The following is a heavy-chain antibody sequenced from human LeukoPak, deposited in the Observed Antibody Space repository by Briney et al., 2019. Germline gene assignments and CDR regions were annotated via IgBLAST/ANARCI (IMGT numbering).Heavy chain of an antibody. V-gene: IGHV3-11*04. CDR3: ARDFEAAGFDY. CDR1: GFTFSDYY. J-gene: IGHJ4*02. D-gene: IGHD6-25*01. CDR2: ISSSGSTI. Sequence: GGSLRLSCAASGFTFSDYYMSWIRQAPGKGLEWVSYISSSGSTIYYADSVKGRFTISRDNTKNSVYLQMNSLRAEDTAVYYCARDFEAAGFDYWGQGTLVTVSS.